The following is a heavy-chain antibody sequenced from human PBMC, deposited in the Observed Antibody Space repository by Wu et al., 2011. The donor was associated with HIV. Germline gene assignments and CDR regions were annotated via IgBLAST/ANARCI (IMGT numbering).Heavy chain of an antibody. CDR1: GGTFSTYA. CDR3: ATTGIGDDYGFY. CDR2: VIPILGTT. D-gene: IGHD4-17*01. V-gene: IGHV1-69*11. Sequence: QVQVVQSGAEVKKPGSSVKVSCKASGGTFSTYAISWVRQAPGQGPEWMGRVIPILGTTNYAQKFQGRVTITADESTSTAYMELSSLRSEDTAVYYCATTGIGDDYGFYWGQGTLVTGSS. J-gene: IGHJ4*02.